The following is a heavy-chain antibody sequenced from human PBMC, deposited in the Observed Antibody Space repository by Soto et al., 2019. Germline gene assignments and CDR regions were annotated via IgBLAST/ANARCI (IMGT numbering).Heavy chain of an antibody. J-gene: IGHJ6*02. D-gene: IGHD2-2*01. CDR3: ASRDFLCLKEYQLPAPTQYHHYGKDG. CDR1: GDSVSSNSAA. V-gene: IGHV6-1*01. Sequence: SQTLSLTCAISGDSVSSNSAAWNWIRQSPSRGLEWLGRTYYRSKWYNDYAVSVKSRITINPDTSKNQFSLQLNSVTPEDTAVYYCASRDFLCLKEYQLPAPTQYHHYGKDGWGQGTTVTVSS. CDR2: TYYRSKWYN.